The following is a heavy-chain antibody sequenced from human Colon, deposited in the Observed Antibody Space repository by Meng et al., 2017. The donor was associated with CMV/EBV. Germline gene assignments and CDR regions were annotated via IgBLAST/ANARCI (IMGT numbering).Heavy chain of an antibody. V-gene: IGHV3-20*04. J-gene: IGHJ4*02. D-gene: IGHD6-13*01. CDR1: GFSFDSYG. Sequence: GESLKISCAASGFSFDSYGVSWVRRVPGKGLEWVCGITWNDGNTGYADSVKGRFTISRDNAKNTLFLQMGSLRVDDTASYYCARDLVAATGIDYFDIWGQGSLVTVSS. CDR2: ITWNDGNT. CDR3: ARDLVAATGIDYFDI.